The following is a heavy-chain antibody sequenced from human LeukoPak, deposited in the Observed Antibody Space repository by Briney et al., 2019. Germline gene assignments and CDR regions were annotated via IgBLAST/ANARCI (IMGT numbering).Heavy chain of an antibody. CDR2: ISSSGSTI. Sequence: GGSLRLSCAASGFTFSSYEMNWVRQAPGKGLEWVSYISSSGSTIYYADSVKGRFTISRDNAKNSLYLQMNSLRAEDTAVYYCARETMVVAATRYYYYGMDVWGQGTTVTVSS. CDR1: GFTFSSYE. CDR3: ARETMVVAATRYYYYGMDV. V-gene: IGHV3-48*03. D-gene: IGHD2-15*01. J-gene: IGHJ6*02.